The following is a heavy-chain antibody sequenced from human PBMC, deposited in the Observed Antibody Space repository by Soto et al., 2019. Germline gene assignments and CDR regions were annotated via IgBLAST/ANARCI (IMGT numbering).Heavy chain of an antibody. J-gene: IGHJ4*02. CDR3: ARDTGNFFDY. CDR2: IGPSSGNT. CDR1: GYTFTSYT. Sequence: ASVKVSCKASGYTFTSYTISCVRQAPGQGLEWVGWIGPSSGNTDSARNLRGRVTMTTDTSTSTAYMELRSLRSDDTAVYYCARDTGNFFDYWGQGTLVTVSS. V-gene: IGHV1-18*01.